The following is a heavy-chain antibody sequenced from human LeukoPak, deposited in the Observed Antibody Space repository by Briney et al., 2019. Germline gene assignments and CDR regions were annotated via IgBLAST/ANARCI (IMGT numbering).Heavy chain of an antibody. CDR3: ARSKNRYFDL. CDR1: GGSISSGSYY. V-gene: IGHV4-61*02. Sequence: SETLSLTCTVSGGSISSGSYYWSWIRQPAGKGLEWIGRIYTSGSTNYNPSLKSRVTISVDTSKNQFSLKLTSVTAADTAVYFCARSKNRYFDLRGRGTLVTVSS. CDR2: IYTSGST. J-gene: IGHJ2*01.